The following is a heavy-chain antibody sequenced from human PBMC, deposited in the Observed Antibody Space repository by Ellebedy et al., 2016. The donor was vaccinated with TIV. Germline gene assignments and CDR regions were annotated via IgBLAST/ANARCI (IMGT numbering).Heavy chain of an antibody. J-gene: IGHJ3*01. Sequence: GESLKISCAASGFTFRSYAMHWVRQAPGKGLEWVAIISYDGSNKYYTDSVKGRFTISRDNAKSSLYLQMNSLRADDTAVYFCARAEVIGAVRKGAFDVWGHGTVVTVSP. D-gene: IGHD1-14*01. V-gene: IGHV3-30-3*01. CDR1: GFTFRSYA. CDR3: ARAEVIGAVRKGAFDV. CDR2: ISYDGSNK.